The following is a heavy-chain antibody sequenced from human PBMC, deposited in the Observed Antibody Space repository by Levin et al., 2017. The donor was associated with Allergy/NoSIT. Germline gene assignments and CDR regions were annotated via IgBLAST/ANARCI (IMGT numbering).Heavy chain of an antibody. CDR3: GRGNRGIDY. CDR1: GGSLSSGDYY. CDR2: IYHTGAT. J-gene: IGHJ4*02. V-gene: IGHV4-30-4*01. Sequence: PSETLSLTCTVSGGSLSSGDYYWSWIRQPPGKGLEWIGYIYHTGATYYNPSLKTRLTMSVDTSKNQFSLNLNSVTVEDTAVYYCGRGNRGIDYWGQGTLVTVSS.